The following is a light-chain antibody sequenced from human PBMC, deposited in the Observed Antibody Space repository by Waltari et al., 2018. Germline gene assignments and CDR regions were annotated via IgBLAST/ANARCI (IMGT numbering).Light chain of an antibody. CDR3: QQYYSYPRT. V-gene: IGKV1-8*01. CDR1: QGISSY. J-gene: IGKJ1*01. Sequence: AIRMTQSPSSLSASTGDRVTITCRASQGISSYLAWYQQKPGKAPKLLIYAASTLQSGVPSRFSGSGSGTDFTLTISCLQSEDFATYYCQQYYSYPRTFGQGP. CDR2: AAS.